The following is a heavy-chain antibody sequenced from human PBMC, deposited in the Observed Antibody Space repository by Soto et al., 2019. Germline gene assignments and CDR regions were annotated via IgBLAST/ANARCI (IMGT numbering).Heavy chain of an antibody. D-gene: IGHD2-21*02. V-gene: IGHV4-30-4*01. CDR1: GASIRSTDYY. Sequence: PSETLSLTCTVSGASIRSTDYYWSWIRQAPGKCLEWVGYVYYTGSTYYNPSLMSRLTISVDTSKNQFSLKLTSVTAADTAVYYCVRTAREGAVAPHWFDRWGQGTQVTVYS. CDR3: VRTAREGAVAPHWFDR. CDR2: VYYTGST. J-gene: IGHJ5*02.